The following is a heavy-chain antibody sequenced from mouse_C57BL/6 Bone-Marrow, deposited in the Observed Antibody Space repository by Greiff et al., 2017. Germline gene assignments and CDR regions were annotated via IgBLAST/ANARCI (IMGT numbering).Heavy chain of an antibody. Sequence: QVHVKQSGAELVKPGASVKMSCKASGYTFTTYPIEWMKKNHGKSLEWIGNFHPYNDDTKTNEKFKGKATLTVEKSSNTVYLELSRLTSEYSAVYYCARSSTFFYYFDYWGQGTTLTVSS. V-gene: IGHV1-47*01. CDR3: ARSSTFFYYFDY. J-gene: IGHJ2*01. CDR2: FHPYNDDT. D-gene: IGHD5-1*01. CDR1: GYTFTTYP.